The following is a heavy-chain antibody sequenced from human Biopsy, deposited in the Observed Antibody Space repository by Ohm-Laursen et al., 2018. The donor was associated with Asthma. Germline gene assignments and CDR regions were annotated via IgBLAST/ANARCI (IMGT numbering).Heavy chain of an antibody. CDR1: GFSVSRDY. V-gene: IGHV3-53*01. CDR3: ARGDSSNWSHYYFDY. J-gene: IGHJ4*02. D-gene: IGHD3-22*01. CDR2: IYSGGTS. Sequence: SLRLSFAASGFSVSRDYMFWVRHSPGNVLYCVSVIYSGGTSHTADSVRCRFTISRDYSKNTLYLQMHILRAEDTAVYYCARGDSSNWSHYYFDYWGQGTLVTVSS.